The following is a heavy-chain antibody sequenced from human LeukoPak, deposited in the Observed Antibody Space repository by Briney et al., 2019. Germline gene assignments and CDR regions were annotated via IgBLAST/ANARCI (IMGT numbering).Heavy chain of an antibody. CDR2: INTNTGSP. D-gene: IGHD4-23*01. Sequence: ASVKVSCKASGYTFSTYPMNWVRRAPGQGLEWMGWINTNTGSPTYAQGLTGRFVFSLDTSVSTAFLQISSLRAEDTAVYYCTRGTNDYGGIERKKPFDYWGQGTLVTVSS. CDR3: TRGTNDYGGIERKKPFDY. CDR1: GYTFSTYP. V-gene: IGHV7-4-1*02. J-gene: IGHJ4*02.